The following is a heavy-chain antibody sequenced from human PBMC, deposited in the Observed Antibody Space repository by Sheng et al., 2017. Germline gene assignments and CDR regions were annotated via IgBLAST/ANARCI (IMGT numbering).Heavy chain of an antibody. Sequence: EVQVVESGGGLIQPGGSLRLSCAASGFTVSSSYMAWVRQAPGKGLDWVSVIYPIGTTYYADSVKGRFTISRDNSKNTLFLQINSLRAEDTAVYYCARVSGSYLAFDIWGQGTSGHRLF. CDR3: ARVSGSYLAFDI. D-gene: IGHD1-26*01. V-gene: IGHV3-53*01. CDR2: IYPIGTT. J-gene: IGHJ3*02. CDR1: GFTVSSSY.